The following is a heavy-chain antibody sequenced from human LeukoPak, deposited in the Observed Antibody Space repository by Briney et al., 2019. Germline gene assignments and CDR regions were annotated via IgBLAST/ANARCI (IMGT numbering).Heavy chain of an antibody. Sequence: KPSETLSLTCAASGYSISSGYYWGWIRQPPGKGLEWVASIYHSGSTYFNPSLKSRVTISIDTSKNQFSLKLSSVTAADTAVYYCARGYCSSTSCYIPYNWFDPWGHGTLVTVSS. CDR3: ARGYCSSTSCYIPYNWFDP. J-gene: IGHJ5*02. CDR1: GYSISSGYY. D-gene: IGHD2-2*02. V-gene: IGHV4-38-2*01. CDR2: IYHSGST.